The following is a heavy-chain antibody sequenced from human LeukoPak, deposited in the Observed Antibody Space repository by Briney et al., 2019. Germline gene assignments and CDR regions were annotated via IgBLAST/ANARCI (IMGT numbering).Heavy chain of an antibody. V-gene: IGHV1-18*01. J-gene: IGHJ4*02. D-gene: IGHD3-22*01. Sequence: GASVKVSCKASGYDFINYGISWVRQAPGQGLEWMGWRSIYNGNTDYKLQGRVTMTTDTSTSTAYMEVRSLGSDDTAVYYCARGPYDSSGPSPVNFDYWGQGTLVTVSS. CDR1: GYDFINYG. CDR3: ARGPYDSSGPSPVNFDY. CDR2: RSIYNGNT.